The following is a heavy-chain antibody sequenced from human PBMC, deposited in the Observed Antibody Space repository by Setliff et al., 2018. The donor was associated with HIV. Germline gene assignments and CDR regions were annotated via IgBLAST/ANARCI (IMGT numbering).Heavy chain of an antibody. V-gene: IGHV4-34*01. Sequence: SETLSLTCGLYGGPLSGYCWTWIRQSPENGLEWIGEINDSGDTKYNPSLMSRLSMSVEKSKNEFSLKVTSLTAADTAVYFCTRGPARRYPGSTVYGLWGQGTPVTVSS. J-gene: IGHJ1*01. D-gene: IGHD1-26*01. CDR3: TRGPARRYPGSTVYGL. CDR2: INDSGDT. CDR1: GGPLSGYC.